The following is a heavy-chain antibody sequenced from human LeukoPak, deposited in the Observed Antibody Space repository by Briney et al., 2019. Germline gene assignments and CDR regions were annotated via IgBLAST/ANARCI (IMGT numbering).Heavy chain of an antibody. Sequence: WASVTVSCTASGYTFTSYGISWVRQAPGQGLEWMGWISAYNGNTNYAQKLQGRVTMTRDTSTSTVYMELSSLRSEDTAVYYCAREGTLPDSSGWSAFDIWGQGTMVTVSS. CDR2: ISAYNGNT. J-gene: IGHJ3*02. V-gene: IGHV1-18*01. D-gene: IGHD3-22*01. CDR1: GYTFTSYG. CDR3: AREGTLPDSSGWSAFDI.